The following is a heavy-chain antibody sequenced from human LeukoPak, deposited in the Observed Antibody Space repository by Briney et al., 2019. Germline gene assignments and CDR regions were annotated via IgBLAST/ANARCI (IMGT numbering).Heavy chain of an antibody. CDR2: ISYDGSNK. Sequence: GRSLRLSCAASGFTFSSYAMHWVRQAPGKGLEWVAVISYDGSNKYYADSVKGRFTISRDNSKNTLYLQMNSLRAEDTAVYYCARDGALGRVPHPRHTDAFDIWGQGTMVTVSS. CDR3: ARDGALGRVPHPRHTDAFDI. CDR1: GFTFSSYA. J-gene: IGHJ3*02. D-gene: IGHD2-2*01. V-gene: IGHV3-30*04.